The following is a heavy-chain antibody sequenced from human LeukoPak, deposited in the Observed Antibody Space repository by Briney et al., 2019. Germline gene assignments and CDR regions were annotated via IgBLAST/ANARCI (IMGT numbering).Heavy chain of an antibody. CDR3: AKDGGFIVVVPATSFDA. Sequence: AGGSLRLSCAASGFTFSTYAMSWVRQAPGKGLEWVSAISGSGGSTYYADSVKGRFTISRDNSKNTLYLQMNSLRAEDTAVYYCAKDGGFIVVVPATSFDAWSQGTLVTVSS. D-gene: IGHD2-2*01. CDR1: GFTFSTYA. J-gene: IGHJ5*02. V-gene: IGHV3-23*01. CDR2: ISGSGGST.